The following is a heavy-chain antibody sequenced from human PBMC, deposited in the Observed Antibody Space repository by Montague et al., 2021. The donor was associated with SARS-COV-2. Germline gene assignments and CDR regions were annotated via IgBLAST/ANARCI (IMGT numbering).Heavy chain of an antibody. CDR2: IYYRGST. V-gene: IGHV4-59*01. J-gene: IGHJ2*01. D-gene: IGHD3-22*01. CDR1: GGSISSYY. Sequence: SETLSLTCTVSGGSISSYYWSWIRQPPGKGLEWIGYIYYRGSTNYNPSLKSRVTISVDTSKNQFSLKLGSVTAADTAVYYCARGPQEYRSTMIVVDYWYFDHWGRGKLGTVSS. CDR3: ARGPQEYRSTMIVVDYWYFDH.